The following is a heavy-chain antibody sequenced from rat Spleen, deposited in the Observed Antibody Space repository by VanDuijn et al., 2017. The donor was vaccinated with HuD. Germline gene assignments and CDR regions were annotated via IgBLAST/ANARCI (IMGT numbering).Heavy chain of an antibody. CDR3: ARRGYNNQWFFDF. V-gene: IGHV5S23*01. CDR1: GFTFSSYD. CDR2: ISPSGYST. J-gene: IGHJ1*01. Sequence: EVQLVESDGGLVQPGRSLKLSCAASGFTFSSYDMAWVRQAPTKGLEWVASISPSGYSTYYRDSMKGRFTVSRDNAKSTLYLQMNSLRSEDTATYYCARRGYNNQWFFDFWGPGTMVTVSS. D-gene: IGHD1-10*01.